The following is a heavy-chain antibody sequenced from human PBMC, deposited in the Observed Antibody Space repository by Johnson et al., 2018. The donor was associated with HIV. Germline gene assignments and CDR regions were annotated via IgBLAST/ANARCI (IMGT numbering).Heavy chain of an antibody. V-gene: IGHV3-7*01. CDR3: ARDLPVFGVVKTGVRALDI. CDR2: IKQDGSEK. Sequence: VQLVESGGGLVQPGGSLRLSCAASGFTFSSYWMSWVRQAPGKGLEWVANIKQDGSEKYYVDSVKGRLTISRDNAKNSLYLQMNILRAEDTAVYYCARDLPVFGVVKTGVRALDIWDQGTMVTVSS. D-gene: IGHD3-3*01. CDR1: GFTFSSYW. J-gene: IGHJ3*02.